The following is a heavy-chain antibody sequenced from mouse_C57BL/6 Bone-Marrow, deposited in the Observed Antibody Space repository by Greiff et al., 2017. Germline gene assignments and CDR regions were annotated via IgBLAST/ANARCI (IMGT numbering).Heavy chain of an antibody. CDR3: AISASIYYGGTLDY. J-gene: IGHJ2*01. CDR2: IYPRDGST. Sequence: QVQLQQSGPELVKPGASVKLSCKASGYTFTSYDINWVKQRPGQGLEWIGWIYPRDGSTKYNEKFKGKATLTVDTSSSTAYMELHSLTSEDSAVYFCAISASIYYGGTLDYWGQGTTLTVSS. V-gene: IGHV1-85*01. CDR1: GYTFTSYD. D-gene: IGHD2-13*01.